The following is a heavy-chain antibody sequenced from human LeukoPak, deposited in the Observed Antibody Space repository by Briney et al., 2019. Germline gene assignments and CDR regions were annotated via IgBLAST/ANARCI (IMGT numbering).Heavy chain of an antibody. Sequence: GGSLRLSCAASGFTFDDYGMSWVRQAPGKGLEWVSGINWNGGSTGYADSVKGRFTISRDNAKNSLYLQMNSLRAEDTALYYCARVGCSSTSCYEDYYYYMDVWGKGTTVTVSS. CDR2: INWNGGST. V-gene: IGHV3-20*04. J-gene: IGHJ6*03. CDR3: ARVGCSSTSCYEDYYYYMDV. CDR1: GFTFDDYG. D-gene: IGHD2-2*01.